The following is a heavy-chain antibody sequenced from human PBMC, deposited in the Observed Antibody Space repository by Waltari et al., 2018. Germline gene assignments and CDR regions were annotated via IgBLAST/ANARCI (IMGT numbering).Heavy chain of an antibody. J-gene: IGHJ4*02. V-gene: IGHV3-21*02. Sequence: EVQLVESGGGLVKPGGSLRLSCATSGFTFSTYTMNWVRQAPGKGREWVVSISSSSSNRYYADSVKGRFTISRDNAKNSMYMQLNSLRVEDTAIYYCARGVSITETPWFAYWGQGTLVTVSS. CDR3: ARGVSITETPWFAY. D-gene: IGHD5-12*01. CDR1: GFTFSTYT. CDR2: ISSSSSNR.